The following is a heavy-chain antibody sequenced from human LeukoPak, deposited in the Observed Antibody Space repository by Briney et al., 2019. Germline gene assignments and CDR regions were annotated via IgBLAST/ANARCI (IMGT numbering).Heavy chain of an antibody. D-gene: IGHD1-26*01. CDR3: ARYSGSYYRSDFDY. Sequence: GGSLRLSCAASGFTFSDYYMSWIRQAPGKGLEWVSYISSSSSYTNYADSVKGRFTISRDNAKNSLYLQMNSLRAEDTAVYYCARYSGSYYRSDFDYWGQGTLVTVSS. J-gene: IGHJ4*02. V-gene: IGHV3-11*03. CDR2: ISSSSSYT. CDR1: GFTFSDYY.